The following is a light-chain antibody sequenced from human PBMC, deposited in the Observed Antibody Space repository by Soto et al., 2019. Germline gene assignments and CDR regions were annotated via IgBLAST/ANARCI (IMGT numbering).Light chain of an antibody. CDR1: QSISSW. CDR2: DAS. V-gene: IGKV1-5*01. J-gene: IGKJ2*02. CDR3: QQYNSYSPCT. Sequence: DIQMTQSPSTLSASVGDRVTITCRASQSISSWLAWYQQKPGKAPKLLIYDASSLESGVPSRFSGSGSGTEFTLTISSLQPDDFATYYCQQYNSYSPCTFGQGTKLEIQ.